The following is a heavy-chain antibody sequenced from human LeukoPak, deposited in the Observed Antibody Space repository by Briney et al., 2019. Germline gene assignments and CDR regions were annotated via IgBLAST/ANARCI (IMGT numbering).Heavy chain of an antibody. CDR3: ARGGYYYGLGAFDI. V-gene: IGHV3-64*01. CDR2: ISSNGGST. CDR1: GFTFSSYA. J-gene: IGHJ3*02. Sequence: PGGSLRLSCAASGFTFSSYAMHWVRQAPGKGLEYVSAISSNGGSTYYANSVKGRFTISRDNSKNTLYLQMGSLRAEDMAVYYCARGGYYYGLGAFDIWGQGTMVTVSS. D-gene: IGHD3-10*01.